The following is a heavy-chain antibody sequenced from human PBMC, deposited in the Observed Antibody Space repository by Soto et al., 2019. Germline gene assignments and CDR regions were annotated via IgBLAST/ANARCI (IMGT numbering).Heavy chain of an antibody. V-gene: IGHV4-59*08. CDR2: IDYA. D-gene: IGHD2-2*01. Sequence: SETLSLTCTVSGGSICSYYWSWIRQPPGKGLEWIGYIDYAVSVKSRITINPDPSNNQLSLQLNSVTPDDTAVYYCVRLVGNSWLDSWGPGTLVTVSS. CDR1: GGSICSYY. J-gene: IGHJ5*01. CDR3: VRLVGNSWLDS.